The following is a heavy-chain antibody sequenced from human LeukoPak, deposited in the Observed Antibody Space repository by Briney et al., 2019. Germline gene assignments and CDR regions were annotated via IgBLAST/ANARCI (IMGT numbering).Heavy chain of an antibody. CDR1: GFNFSNYG. CDR2: ISYDGSLK. CDR3: AKEGQQLVASFYDY. J-gene: IGHJ4*02. D-gene: IGHD6-13*01. V-gene: IGHV3-30*18. Sequence: GRSLRLSCAASGFNFSNYGMHWVRQAPGKGLEWVAVISYDGSLKYYVDSVKGRFTISRDNSKNTLYLQMDSLSIEDTAVYYCAKEGQQLVASFYDYWGQGTLVTVSS.